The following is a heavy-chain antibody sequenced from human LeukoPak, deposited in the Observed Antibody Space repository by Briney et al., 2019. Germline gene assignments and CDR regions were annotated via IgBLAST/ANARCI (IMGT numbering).Heavy chain of an antibody. D-gene: IGHD6-19*01. V-gene: IGHV1-2*02. Sequence: ASVKVSCKASGYTFTGYYMHWVRQAPGQGLEWKGWINPNSGGTNYAQKFQGRVTMTRDTSISTAYMELSRLRSDDTAVYYCARGPYRSGWEGYFDYWGQGTLVTVSS. J-gene: IGHJ4*02. CDR3: ARGPYRSGWEGYFDY. CDR2: INPNSGGT. CDR1: GYTFTGYY.